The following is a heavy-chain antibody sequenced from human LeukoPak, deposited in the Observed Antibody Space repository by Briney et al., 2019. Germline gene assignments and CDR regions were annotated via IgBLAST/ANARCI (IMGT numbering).Heavy chain of an antibody. D-gene: IGHD6-19*01. J-gene: IGHJ4*02. CDR2: IIPISGKA. CDR3: ASDSSGWYGDY. Sequence: SVKVSCKASGGTFSTYAITWVRQAPGQGLEWMGGIIPISGKANYAQKFQGRVTITADKSTSTAYMELSSLRSEDMAVYYCASDSSGWYGDYWGQGTLVTVSS. CDR1: GGTFSTYA. V-gene: IGHV1-69*06.